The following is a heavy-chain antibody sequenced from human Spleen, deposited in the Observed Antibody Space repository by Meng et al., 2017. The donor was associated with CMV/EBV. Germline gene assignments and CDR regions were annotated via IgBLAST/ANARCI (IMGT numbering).Heavy chain of an antibody. CDR3: ARIERRRILKYCGSDCSTTDY. CDR2: IYHSGST. CDR1: SNF. D-gene: IGHD2-21*02. Sequence: SNFLTWVRKVQVKGLEWIGEIYHSGSTHYNPSLKSRVAISVDKFKNQFSLKLGSVTAADTAVYYCARIERRRILKYCGSDCSTTDYWGQGTLVTVSS. V-gene: IGHV4-4*02. J-gene: IGHJ4*02.